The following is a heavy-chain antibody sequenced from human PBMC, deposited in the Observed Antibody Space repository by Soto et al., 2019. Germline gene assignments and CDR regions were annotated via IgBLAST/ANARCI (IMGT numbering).Heavy chain of an antibody. V-gene: IGHV1-18*01. J-gene: IGHJ4*02. Sequence: GASVKVSCKASGYTFTNFGISWVRQAPGQGLEWMGWISAYNGNTNYAQKFQGRVTMTTDTSTSTAYMELSSLRSEDTAVYYCARSVVVVTALDYWGQGTLVTVSS. CDR2: ISAYNGNT. CDR3: ARSVVVVTALDY. CDR1: GYTFTNFG. D-gene: IGHD2-21*02.